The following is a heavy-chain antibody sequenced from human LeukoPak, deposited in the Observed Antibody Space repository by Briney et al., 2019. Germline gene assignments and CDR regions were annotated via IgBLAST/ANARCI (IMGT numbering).Heavy chain of an antibody. D-gene: IGHD3-9*01. CDR3: ARRPKISRGFDWLLGRYYFDY. V-gene: IGHV4-4*02. Sequence: SETLSLTCAVSGGSISSSNWWSWVRQPPGKGLEWIGEIYHSGSTNYNPSLKSRVTISVDKSKNQFSLKLSSVTAADTAVYYCARRPKISRGFDWLLGRYYFDYWGQGTLVTVSS. J-gene: IGHJ4*02. CDR2: IYHSGST. CDR1: GGSISSSNW.